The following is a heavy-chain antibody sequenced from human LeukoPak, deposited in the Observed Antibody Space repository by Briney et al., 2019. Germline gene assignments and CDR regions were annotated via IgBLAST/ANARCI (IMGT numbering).Heavy chain of an antibody. D-gene: IGHD2-15*01. V-gene: IGHV4-34*01. CDR1: GGSFSGYY. J-gene: IGHJ4*02. Sequence: SETLSLTCAVYGGSFSGYYWSWIRQPPGKGLEWIGEINHSGSTNYNPSLKSRVTISVDTSKNQFSLKLSSVTAADTAVYYCARGGDRPLYCSGGSCYDSGDPTAFDYWGQGTLVTVSS. CDR2: INHSGST. CDR3: ARGGDRPLYCSGGSCYDSGDPTAFDY.